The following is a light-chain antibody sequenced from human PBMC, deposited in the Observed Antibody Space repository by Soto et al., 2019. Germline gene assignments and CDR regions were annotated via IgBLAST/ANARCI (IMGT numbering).Light chain of an antibody. CDR1: SSNIESNT. Sequence: QPVLTQPPSASGTPGQRVTISCSGSSSNIESNTVTWYQQLPGTAPKLVIYSNYDRPSGVPDRFSGSTSGTSASLVIRGLQSEDEADYYCAAWDDSLNGDVFGGGTKLTVL. J-gene: IGLJ2*01. V-gene: IGLV1-44*01. CDR2: SNY. CDR3: AAWDDSLNGDV.